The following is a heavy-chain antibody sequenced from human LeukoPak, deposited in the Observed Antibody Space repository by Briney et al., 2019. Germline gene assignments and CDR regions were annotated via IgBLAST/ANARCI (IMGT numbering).Heavy chain of an antibody. CDR1: GFTFTTYS. D-gene: IGHD2-8*01. J-gene: IGHJ4*02. CDR2: ISTTGDFI. V-gene: IGHV3-21*01. CDR3: AGRDCTNGLCQFDY. Sequence: GGSVRLSCVASGFTFTTYSMNWVRLAPGKGLEGVSSISTTGDFIHYADSVKGRFTISRDNAKNSLYLQMNSLRAEDTAIYYCAGRDCTNGLCQFDYWGQGTLVTVSS.